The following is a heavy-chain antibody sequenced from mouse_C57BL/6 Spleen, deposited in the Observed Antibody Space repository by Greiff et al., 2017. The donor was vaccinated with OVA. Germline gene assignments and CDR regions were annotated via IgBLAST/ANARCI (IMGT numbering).Heavy chain of an antibody. V-gene: IGHV14-2*01. CDR1: GFNIKDYY. CDR3: ARSEGWLLLGDY. D-gene: IGHD2-3*01. Sequence: EVKLVESGAELVKPGASVKLSCTASGFNIKDYYMHWVKQRTEQGLEWIGRIDPEDGETKYAPKFQGKATITADTSSNPAYLQLSNLTSEETAVYYCARSEGWLLLGDYWGQGTTLTVSS. CDR2: IDPEDGET. J-gene: IGHJ2*01.